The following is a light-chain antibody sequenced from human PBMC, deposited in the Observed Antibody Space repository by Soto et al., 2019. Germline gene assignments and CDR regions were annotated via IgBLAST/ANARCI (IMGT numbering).Light chain of an antibody. CDR2: SNN. CDR1: SSNIGINT. V-gene: IGLV1-44*01. CDR3: ATWDDSLNGPV. Sequence: QSVLTQPPSASGTPGQRVTISCSGGSSNIGINTVNWFQQLPGTAPKLLIYSNNQRPSGVPDRFSGSKSGTSASLAISGLQSEDVADYYCATWDDSLNGPVFGGGTKLTVL. J-gene: IGLJ3*02.